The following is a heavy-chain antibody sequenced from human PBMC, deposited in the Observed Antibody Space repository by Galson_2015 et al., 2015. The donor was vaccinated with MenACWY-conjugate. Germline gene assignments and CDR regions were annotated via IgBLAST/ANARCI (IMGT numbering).Heavy chain of an antibody. CDR3: ARWEASLNAFDI. CDR1: GGSITSYY. Sequence: SETLSLTCTVSGGSITSYYWNWIRQPPGKGLEWIGYVHHTGSTSYRLSLRSRVTMSVDTSNSHFSLKLSSVTAADTAVYYCARWEASLNAFDIWGRGTMVTVSS. D-gene: IGHD1-26*01. CDR2: VHHTGST. J-gene: IGHJ3*02. V-gene: IGHV4-59*01.